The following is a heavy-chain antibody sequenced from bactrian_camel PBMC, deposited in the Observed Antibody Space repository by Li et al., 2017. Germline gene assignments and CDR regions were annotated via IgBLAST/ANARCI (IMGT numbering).Heavy chain of an antibody. Sequence: HVQLVESGGGAVSAGGSLRLSCVVRGDPYNSNCMGWFREAPGKEREGVAAINSDGITNYADSVKGRFTISRGNARNTLYLQMNSLKPEDTAMYYCETECPCYGSFWCTYYGQGTQVTVS. J-gene: IGHJ4*01. D-gene: IGHD3*01. CDR2: INSDGIT. CDR1: GDPYNSNC. V-gene: IGHV3S57*01.